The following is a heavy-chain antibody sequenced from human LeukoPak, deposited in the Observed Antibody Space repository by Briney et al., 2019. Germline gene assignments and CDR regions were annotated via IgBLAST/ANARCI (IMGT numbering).Heavy chain of an antibody. CDR3: ARVSGARLGYYKFKYTYFDY. V-gene: IGHV4-34*01. Sequence: PSETLSLTCAVYGGSFSGYYWSWICQPPGKGLEWIGEINHSGSTNYNPSLKSRVTISVDTSRNQFSLKLSSVTAADTAVYYCARVSGARLGYYKFKYTYFDYWGQGTLVTVSS. CDR2: INHSGST. J-gene: IGHJ4*02. D-gene: IGHD1-26*01. CDR1: GGSFSGYY.